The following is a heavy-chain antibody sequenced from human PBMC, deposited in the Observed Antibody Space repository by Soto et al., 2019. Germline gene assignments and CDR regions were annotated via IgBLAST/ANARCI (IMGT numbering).Heavy chain of an antibody. CDR1: GGSISSGGYY. V-gene: IGHV4-31*03. CDR3: ARQASSSNWFDP. D-gene: IGHD6-13*01. CDR2: IYYSGST. J-gene: IGHJ5*02. Sequence: SETLSLTCTVSGGSISSGGYYWSWIRQHPGKGLEWIGYIYYSGSTYYNPSLKSRVTISVDTSKNQFSLKLSSVTAADTAVYYCARQASSSNWFDPWGQGTLVTVSS.